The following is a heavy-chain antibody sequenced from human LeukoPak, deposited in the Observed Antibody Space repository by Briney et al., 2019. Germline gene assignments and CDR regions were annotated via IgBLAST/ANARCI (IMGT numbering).Heavy chain of an antibody. CDR1: GYTFTSYD. V-gene: IGHV1-8*03. J-gene: IGHJ4*02. D-gene: IGHD5-12*01. Sequence: ASVKVSCKASGYTFTSYDINWVRQATGQGLEWMGWMNPNSGNTGYAQKFQGRVTITRNTSISTAYMELSSLRSEDTALYYCAKDIAAEGSGFDYWGQGTLVTVSS. CDR2: MNPNSGNT. CDR3: AKDIAAEGSGFDY.